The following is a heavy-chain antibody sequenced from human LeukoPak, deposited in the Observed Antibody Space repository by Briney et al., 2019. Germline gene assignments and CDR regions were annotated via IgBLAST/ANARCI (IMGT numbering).Heavy chain of an antibody. CDR2: INPSDGAT. J-gene: IGHJ6*03. CDR1: GYTFSKYY. V-gene: IGHV1-46*01. D-gene: IGHD1-26*01. CDR3: AREQCGGLSGSFGGLFASYYTYYYMDV. Sequence: GASVKVSCKASGYTFSKYYIHWVRQAPGQGLEWMAMINPSDGATTYAQRFQGRVTMTRDMSTTTVYMDLRSLRSEDTAVYFCAREQCGGLSGSFGGLFASYYTYYYMDVWGRGTTVTVSS.